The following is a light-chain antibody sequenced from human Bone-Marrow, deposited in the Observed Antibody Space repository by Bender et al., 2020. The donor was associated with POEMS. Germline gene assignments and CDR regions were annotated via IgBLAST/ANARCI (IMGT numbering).Light chain of an antibody. V-gene: IGLV3-25*02. J-gene: IGLJ2*01. CDR1: ALPKQY. CDR2: KDT. CDR3: AAWDDSLNGVV. Sequence: SYELTQPPSVSVSPGQTARITCSGDALPKQYSYWYQQKPGQVPILLIYKDTGRPSGIPERFSGSKSGTSASLAISWLQSEDEADYYCAAWDDSLNGVVFGGGTKLTVL.